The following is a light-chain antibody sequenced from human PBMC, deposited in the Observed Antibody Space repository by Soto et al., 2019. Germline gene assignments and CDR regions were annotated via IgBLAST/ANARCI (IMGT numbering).Light chain of an antibody. V-gene: IGKV3-20*01. CDR3: QHYVVSPQFT. CDR1: QSISNNF. Sequence: EIVLTQSPGTLSLSPGERATLSCRASQSISNNFLAWYQQKPGQAPRLLIYGAFVRATGIADRFSGSGSGAEFTLTISSLEPEDFAVYYCQHYVVSPQFTSRPGTRVDIK. CDR2: GAF. J-gene: IGKJ3*01.